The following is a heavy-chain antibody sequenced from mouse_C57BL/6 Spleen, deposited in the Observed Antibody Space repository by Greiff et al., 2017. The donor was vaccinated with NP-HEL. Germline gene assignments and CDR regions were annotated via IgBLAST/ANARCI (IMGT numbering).Heavy chain of an antibody. D-gene: IGHD2-3*01. V-gene: IGHV1-22*01. J-gene: IGHJ2*01. Sequence: EVQGVESGPELVKPGASVKMSCKASGYTFTDYNMHWVKQSHGKSLEWIGYINPNNGDTNYNGKFKGKATLTADKSSSTAYMQLSSLTSEDSAVYFCARRTYDGYLDYWGQGTTLTVSS. CDR2: INPNNGDT. CDR3: ARRTYDGYLDY. CDR1: GYTFTDYN.